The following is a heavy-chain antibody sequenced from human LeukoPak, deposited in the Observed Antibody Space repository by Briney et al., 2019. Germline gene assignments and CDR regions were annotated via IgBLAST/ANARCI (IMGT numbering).Heavy chain of an antibody. V-gene: IGHV3-49*04. Sequence: GGSLRLSCTASGFTFGDYAMSWVRQAPGKGLEWVGLIRSKAYGGTTEYAASVKGRFTISRDDSKSIAYLQMNSLKTEDTAVYYCTRDWVRGYSYGLGAFDIWGQGTMVTVSS. CDR2: IRSKAYGGTT. D-gene: IGHD5-18*01. J-gene: IGHJ3*02. CDR1: GFTFGDYA. CDR3: TRDWVRGYSYGLGAFDI.